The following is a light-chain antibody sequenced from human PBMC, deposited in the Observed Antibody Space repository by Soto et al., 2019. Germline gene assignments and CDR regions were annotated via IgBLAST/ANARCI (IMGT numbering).Light chain of an antibody. CDR1: QSISNF. Sequence: ETVLTQSPATLSLSPGERATLSCRASQSISNFLAWYQQKPGQAPRLLIYGASSRATGIPDRFSGSGSGTDFTLTIRRLEPEDFAVYYCQQYGSSYPWTFGQGTKVDIK. J-gene: IGKJ1*01. CDR3: QQYGSSYPWT. V-gene: IGKV3-20*01. CDR2: GAS.